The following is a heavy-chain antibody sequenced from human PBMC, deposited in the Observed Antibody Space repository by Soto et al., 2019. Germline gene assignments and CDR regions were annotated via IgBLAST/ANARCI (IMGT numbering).Heavy chain of an antibody. V-gene: IGHV3-23*01. CDR1: GFTFSSYA. CDR3: AKHRSKLMNGPFDY. Sequence: PGGSLSLSCAASGFTFSSYAMSWVRQAPGKGLEWVSAISGSGGSTYYADSVKGRFTISRDNSKNTLYLQMNSLRAEDTAVYYCAKHRSKLMNGPFDYWGQGTLVTVSS. J-gene: IGHJ4*02. D-gene: IGHD1-1*01. CDR2: ISGSGGST.